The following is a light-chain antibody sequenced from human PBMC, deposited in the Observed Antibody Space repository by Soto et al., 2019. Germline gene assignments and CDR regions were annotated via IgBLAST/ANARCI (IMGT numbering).Light chain of an antibody. CDR1: QSLSSSY. J-gene: IGKJ2*01. Sequence: ENVLTQFPGTLSLSPGESATLSCRPSQSLSSSYLVWYQQKPGQAPRLLIYAASRRATGIPDRFSGSGSATEYTLTISRLEPEDSAVYYCQQQGTFGQGTKLEIK. CDR2: AAS. CDR3: QQQGT. V-gene: IGKV3-20*01.